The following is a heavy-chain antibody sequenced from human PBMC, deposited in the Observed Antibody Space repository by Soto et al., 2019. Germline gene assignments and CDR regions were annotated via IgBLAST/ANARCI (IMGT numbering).Heavy chain of an antibody. V-gene: IGHV4-31*03. CDR3: ARDGTWFGGVIVGRNAFDI. CDR1: GGSISSGGYY. J-gene: IGHJ3*02. Sequence: ASETLSLTCTVSGGSISSGGYYWSWIRQHPGKGLEWIGYIYYSGSTYYNPSLKSRVTISVDTSKNQFSLKLSSVTAADTAVYYCARDGTWFGGVIVGRNAFDIWGQGTMVTVSS. D-gene: IGHD3-16*02. CDR2: IYYSGST.